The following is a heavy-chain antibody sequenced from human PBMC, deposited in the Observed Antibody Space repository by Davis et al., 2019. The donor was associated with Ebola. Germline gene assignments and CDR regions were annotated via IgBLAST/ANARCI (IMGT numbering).Heavy chain of an antibody. CDR1: GFTFSSYA. D-gene: IGHD4-23*01. V-gene: IGHV3-23*01. CDR2: IRGST. J-gene: IGHJ4*02. CDR3: ANLDYGDNSGFDY. Sequence: PGGSLRLSCAASGFTFSSYAMSWVRQAPGKGLEWVSAIRGSTYYADSVKGRFTISRDNSKNTLYLQMNSLRAEDTAVYYCANLDYGDNSGFDYRGQGTLVTVSS.